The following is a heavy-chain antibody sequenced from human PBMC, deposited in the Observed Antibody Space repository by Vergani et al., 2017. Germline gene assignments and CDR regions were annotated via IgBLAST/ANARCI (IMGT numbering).Heavy chain of an antibody. Sequence: EVQLVESGGGLVQPGGSLRLSCAASGFTFSSYSMNWVRQAPGKGLEWVSYISSSSTIYYADSVKGRFTISRDNAKNSLYLQMNSLRAEDTAVYYCARGSQWLVIVGAFDIWGQGTMVTVSS. CDR1: GFTFSSYS. D-gene: IGHD6-19*01. CDR2: ISSSSTI. CDR3: ARGSQWLVIVGAFDI. V-gene: IGHV3-48*01. J-gene: IGHJ3*02.